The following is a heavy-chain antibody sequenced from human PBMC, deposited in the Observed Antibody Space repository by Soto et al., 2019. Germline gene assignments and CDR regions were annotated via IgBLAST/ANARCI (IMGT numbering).Heavy chain of an antibody. D-gene: IGHD1-26*01. J-gene: IGHJ4*02. CDR1: GGSFSSAGYC. CDR2: MYGSGST. CDR3: ARGGDTTKVDY. V-gene: IGHV4-31*03. Sequence: QVQLQESGPGLVKPSQTLSLTCTVSGGSFSSAGYCWSWIRQHPGEGLEWIGFMYGSGSTSYNPSLKSRVTISEDTSTNQFSLELRSVTAADTAVYYCARGGDTTKVDYWGQGTLVTVSS.